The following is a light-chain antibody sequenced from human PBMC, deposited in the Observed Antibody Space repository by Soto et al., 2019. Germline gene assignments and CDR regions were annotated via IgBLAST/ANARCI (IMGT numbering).Light chain of an antibody. CDR1: QSISNY. Sequence: DIQMTQSPSSLSASVGDRVTITCRASQSISNYLNWYQQKPGKAPKFLIYAASSLQSGVPSRFSGSGSGTDFTLTISSLLPEDSATYYCQQNYSTSYTFGQGTTLEIK. CDR2: AAS. J-gene: IGKJ2*01. V-gene: IGKV1-39*01. CDR3: QQNYSTSYT.